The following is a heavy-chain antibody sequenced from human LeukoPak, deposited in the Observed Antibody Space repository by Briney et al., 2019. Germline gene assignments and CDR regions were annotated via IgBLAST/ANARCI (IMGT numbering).Heavy chain of an antibody. V-gene: IGHV3-48*03. J-gene: IGHJ4*02. CDR3: ARDRMDYEADY. CDR1: GFTFSSYE. Sequence: GGSLRLSCAASGFTFSSYEMNWVRQAPGKGLEWVSYISSSGSTIYYADSVKGRFTISRGNAKNSLYLQMNSLRAEDTAVYYCARDRMDYEADYWGQGTLVTVSS. CDR2: ISSSGSTI. D-gene: IGHD4-17*01.